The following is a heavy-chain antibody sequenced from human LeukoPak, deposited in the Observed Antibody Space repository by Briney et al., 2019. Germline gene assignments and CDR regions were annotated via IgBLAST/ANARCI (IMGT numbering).Heavy chain of an antibody. CDR2: ISSTSSTI. Sequence: GGSLRLSCAACGFTFSSYSMNWVRQAPGKGLEWVSYISSTSSTIYYADSVKGRFTISRDNAKNSLYLQMNSLRDEDTAVYYCARGTFSKYYYDSSGWEGVDYWGQGTLVTVSS. V-gene: IGHV3-48*02. CDR1: GFTFSSYS. CDR3: ARGTFSKYYYDSSGWEGVDY. J-gene: IGHJ4*02. D-gene: IGHD3-22*01.